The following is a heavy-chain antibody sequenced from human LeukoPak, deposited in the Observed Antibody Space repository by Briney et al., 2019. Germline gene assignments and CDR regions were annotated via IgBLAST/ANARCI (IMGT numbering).Heavy chain of an antibody. Sequence: GGSLRLSCAASGSTFASYAMSWVRQAPGKGLEWVSGISGTGASTYYADSVKGRLTISRDNSKNTLYLQMNSLRAEDTAVYYCAKAPSGTTFRYFDYWGQGALVTVSS. CDR3: AKAPSGTTFRYFDY. CDR1: GSTFASYA. D-gene: IGHD1-1*01. V-gene: IGHV3-23*01. CDR2: ISGTGAST. J-gene: IGHJ4*02.